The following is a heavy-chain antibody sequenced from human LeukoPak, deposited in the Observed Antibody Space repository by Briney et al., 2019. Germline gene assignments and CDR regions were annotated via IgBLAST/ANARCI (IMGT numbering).Heavy chain of an antibody. Sequence: GGSLRLSCAASAFTFSNYFMHWVRQAPGKGLEWVAVIASDGSHTFYVESVKGRFTISRDNSKKTLYLQMNSLRAEDTAVYFCARERQDTIVHSGAFDIRGQGTMVTVSS. V-gene: IGHV3-30-3*01. CDR2: IASDGSHT. J-gene: IGHJ3*02. CDR3: ARERQDTIVHSGAFDI. D-gene: IGHD3-10*01. CDR1: AFTFSNYF.